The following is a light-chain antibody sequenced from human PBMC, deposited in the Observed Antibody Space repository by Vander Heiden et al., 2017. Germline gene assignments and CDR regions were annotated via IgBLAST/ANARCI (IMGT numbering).Light chain of an antibody. V-gene: IGLV2-14*01. CDR1: YSEVGRYNY. CDR3: ASYTGSSTWV. Sequence: QSALTQPASVSGSPGQSIPISCTGTYSEVGRYNYISWYQQHPAKAPKLVIYEVSGRPSGISDRFSGSKSGNTASLTISGLQAEDEADYYCASYTGSSTWVFGGGTKLTV. J-gene: IGLJ3*02. CDR2: EVS.